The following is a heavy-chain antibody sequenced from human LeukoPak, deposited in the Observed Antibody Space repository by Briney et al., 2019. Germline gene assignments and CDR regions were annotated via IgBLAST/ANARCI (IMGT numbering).Heavy chain of an antibody. CDR2: ISGSGGST. Sequence: PGGSLRLSCAASGFTFSSYAMSWVRQAPGKGLEWVSAISGSGGSTYYADSVKGRFTISRDNSKNTLYLQMNSLRAEDTAVYYCAKVPGVVVIIPYYFDYWGQGTLVTVSS. CDR3: AKVPGVVVIIPYYFDY. D-gene: IGHD3-3*01. V-gene: IGHV3-23*01. J-gene: IGHJ4*02. CDR1: GFTFSSYA.